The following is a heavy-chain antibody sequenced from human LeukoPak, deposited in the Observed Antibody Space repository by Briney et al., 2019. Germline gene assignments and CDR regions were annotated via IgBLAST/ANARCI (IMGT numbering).Heavy chain of an antibody. CDR1: GGSISSSSYY. CDR3: ARGRPRRERWLQLRNLRNDY. J-gene: IGHJ4*02. V-gene: IGHV4-39*01. D-gene: IGHD5-24*01. Sequence: SETLSLTCTVSGGSISSSSYYWGWIRQPPGKGLEWIGSIYYSGSTYYNPSLKSRVTISVDTSKNQFSLKLSSVTAADTAVYYCARGRPRRERWLQLRNLRNDYWGQGTLVTVSS. CDR2: IYYSGST.